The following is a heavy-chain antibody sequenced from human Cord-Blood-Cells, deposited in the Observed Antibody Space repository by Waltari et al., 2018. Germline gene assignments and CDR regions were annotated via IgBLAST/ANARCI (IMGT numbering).Heavy chain of an antibody. D-gene: IGHD4-17*01. J-gene: IGHJ4*02. CDR3: ARQGGMTTVTHFDY. V-gene: IGHV4-39*07. CDR1: GGSISSSSYY. Sequence: QLQLQESGPGLVKPSETLSLTCTVSGGSISSSSYYWGWIRQPPGKGLAWIGSIYYSGSTYYNPSLKSRVTISVDTSKNQFSLKLSSVTAADTAVYYCARQGGMTTVTHFDYWGQGTLVTVSS. CDR2: IYYSGST.